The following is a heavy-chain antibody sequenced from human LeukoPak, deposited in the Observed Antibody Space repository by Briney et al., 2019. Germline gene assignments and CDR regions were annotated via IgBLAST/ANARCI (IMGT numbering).Heavy chain of an antibody. V-gene: IGHV4-30-4*01. J-gene: IGHJ2*01. D-gene: IGHD3-16*01. CDR2: IYFGVST. CDR1: GDSIGSGESY. CDR3: VRDPTLKNAGDWYLDL. Sequence: SETLSLTCTVSGDSIGSGESYWSWIRQPPGEGLEWIGYIYFGVSTSYNPSLQSRVTMSGDASKNQFSLKLTSVTAADTAVYYCVRDPTLKNAGDWYLDLWGRGTLVTVSS.